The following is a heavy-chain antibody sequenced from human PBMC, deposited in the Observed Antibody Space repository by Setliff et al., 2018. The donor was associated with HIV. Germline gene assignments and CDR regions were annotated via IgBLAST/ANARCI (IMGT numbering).Heavy chain of an antibody. J-gene: IGHJ4*02. Sequence: GASVKVSCKPSGYSFTNHYMHWVRQAPGQGLEWMGVINPTGGSTRNTQKFQGRGAMTRDTSTSTVYMELSSLRSEDTAVYYCASHSYYYDSSGSLTGYWGQGTLVTSPQ. D-gene: IGHD3-22*01. V-gene: IGHV1-46*01. CDR1: GYSFTNHY. CDR3: ASHSYYYDSSGSLTGY. CDR2: INPTGGST.